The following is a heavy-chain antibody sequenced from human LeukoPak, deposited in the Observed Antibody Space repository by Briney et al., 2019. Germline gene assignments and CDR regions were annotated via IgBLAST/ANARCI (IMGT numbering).Heavy chain of an antibody. J-gene: IGHJ6*02. Sequence: GESLKISCKGSGYSFTSYWIGWVRQMPGKGLEWMGIIYPGGSDTRYSPSFQGQVTISADKSISTAYLQWSSLKASDTAMYYCARLPCSGGSCYSGYYYGMDVWGQGTTVTVSS. CDR1: GYSFTSYW. CDR3: ARLPCSGGSCYSGYYYGMDV. V-gene: IGHV5-51*01. CDR2: IYPGGSDT. D-gene: IGHD2-15*01.